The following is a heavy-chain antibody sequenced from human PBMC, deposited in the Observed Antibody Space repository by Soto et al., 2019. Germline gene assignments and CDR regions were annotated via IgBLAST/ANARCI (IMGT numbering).Heavy chain of an antibody. Sequence: EVQLVESGGGLVQPGGSPRLSCAASGFTVSSNYMSWVRQAPGKGLEWVSVIYSGGSTYYADSVKGRFTISRDNSKNTLYLQMNSLRAEDTAVYYCARTSIAARTYYYYYMDVWGKGTTVTVSS. J-gene: IGHJ6*03. CDR2: IYSGGST. CDR1: GFTVSSNY. V-gene: IGHV3-66*01. D-gene: IGHD6-6*01. CDR3: ARTSIAARTYYYYYMDV.